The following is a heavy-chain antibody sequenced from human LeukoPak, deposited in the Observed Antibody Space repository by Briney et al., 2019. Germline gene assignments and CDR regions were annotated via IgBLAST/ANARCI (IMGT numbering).Heavy chain of an antibody. CDR1: GFTFTICA. CDR2: ISGSGGST. J-gene: IGHJ4*02. D-gene: IGHD3-10*01. V-gene: IGHV3-23*01. Sequence: PGGSLRLSCAASGFTFTICAMNWVRQAPGKGLEWVSGISGSGGSTYYADSVKGRFTISRDSSKNTAYLQMNSLRAKDTAVYYCAKADGSYKTLIDYWGQGTLVTVSS. CDR3: AKADGSYKTLIDY.